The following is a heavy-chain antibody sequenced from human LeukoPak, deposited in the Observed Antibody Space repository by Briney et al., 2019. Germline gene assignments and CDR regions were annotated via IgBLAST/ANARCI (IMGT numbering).Heavy chain of an antibody. CDR2: ISGSGGST. D-gene: IGHD3-3*01. J-gene: IGHJ4*02. CDR1: GFTFSSYA. CDR3: ASLRFFEWLDY. V-gene: IGHV3-23*01. Sequence: GGSLRLSCAASGFTFSSYAMSWVRQAPGKGLEWVSAISGSGGSTYYADSVKGRFTISRDNAKNTLYLQMNSLRAEDTAVYYCASLRFFEWLDYWGQGTLVTVSS.